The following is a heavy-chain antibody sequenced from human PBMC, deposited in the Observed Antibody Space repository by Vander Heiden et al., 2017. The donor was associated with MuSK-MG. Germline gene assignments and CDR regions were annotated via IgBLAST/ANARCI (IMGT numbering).Heavy chain of an antibody. J-gene: IGHJ4*02. Sequence: QVQLQESGPGLVKPSETLSLTCSVSGGSISRYSWSWIRQPPGKGLEWIGRIYTTGSTNYNPSLKSRVTVSVDTSKNQFSLKLPSVTAADTAVYYCAGERTWFVIDYWGQGTLVTVS. CDR2: IYTTGST. D-gene: IGHD3-10*01. CDR3: AGERTWFVIDY. V-gene: IGHV4-4*07. CDR1: GGSISRYS.